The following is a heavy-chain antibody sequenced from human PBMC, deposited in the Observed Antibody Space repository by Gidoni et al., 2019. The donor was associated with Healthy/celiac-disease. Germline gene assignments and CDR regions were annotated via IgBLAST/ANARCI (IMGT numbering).Heavy chain of an antibody. D-gene: IGHD6-19*01. CDR3: ARDQPRYSSGWAPFPAFDI. Sequence: QVQLQESGPGLVKPSQTLSLTCTVSGGSISSGSYYWSWIRQPAGKGLEWIGRIYTSGSTNYNPSLKSRVPLSVDTSKNQFSLKLSSVTAADTAVYYCARDQPRYSSGWAPFPAFDIWGQGTLVTVSS. CDR1: GGSISSGSYY. V-gene: IGHV4-61*02. CDR2: IYTSGST. J-gene: IGHJ3*02.